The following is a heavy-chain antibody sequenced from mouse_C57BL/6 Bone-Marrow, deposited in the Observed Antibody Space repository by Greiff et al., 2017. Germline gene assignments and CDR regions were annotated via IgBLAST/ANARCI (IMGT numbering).Heavy chain of an antibody. V-gene: IGHV14-2*01. CDR1: GFNIKDYY. Sequence: VQLKQSGAELVKPGASVKLSCTASGFNIKDYYMHWVKQRTEQGLEWIGRIDPEDGETKYAPKFPGKATITADTSSNTAYLQLSSLTSEDTAVYYCARGGGNYGFAYWGQGTLVTGSA. CDR2: IDPEDGET. CDR3: ARGGGNYGFAY. D-gene: IGHD2-1*01. J-gene: IGHJ3*01.